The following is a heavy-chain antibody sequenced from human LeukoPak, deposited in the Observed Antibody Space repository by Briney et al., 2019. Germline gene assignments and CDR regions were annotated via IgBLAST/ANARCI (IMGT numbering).Heavy chain of an antibody. J-gene: IGHJ1*01. CDR1: GFTFSSYA. D-gene: IGHD5-18*01. CDR2: ISGSGGST. V-gene: IGHV3-23*01. CDR3: AKDKPNVDTANQH. Sequence: GGSPRLSCAASGFTFSSYAMSWVRQAPGKGLEWVSAISGSGGSTYYADSVRGRFTISRDNSKNTLYLQMNSLRAEDTAVYYCAKDKPNVDTANQHWGQGTLVTVSS.